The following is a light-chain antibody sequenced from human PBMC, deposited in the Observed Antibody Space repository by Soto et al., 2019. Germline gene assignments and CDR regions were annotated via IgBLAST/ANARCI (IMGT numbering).Light chain of an antibody. CDR3: QQYGGSPRP. Sequence: EIVLTQSPGTLSLSPGERATLSCRASQSVSSNYLAWYQQKSGQAPRLLIYGASSRATGIPDRLSGSGSGTDFTLTISRLEPEVFAVYYCQQYGGSPRPFGQGPKVDI. V-gene: IGKV3-20*01. J-gene: IGKJ1*01. CDR1: QSVSSNY. CDR2: GAS.